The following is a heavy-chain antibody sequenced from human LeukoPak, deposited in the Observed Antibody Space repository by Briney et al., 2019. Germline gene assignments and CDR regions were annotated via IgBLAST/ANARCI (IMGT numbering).Heavy chain of an antibody. Sequence: GGSLRLSCAASGFTFSSYSMNWVRQAPGKGLEWVSSISSSSSYIYYADSVKGRFTISRDNAKNSLYLQMNSLRAEDTAVYYCARGVSSSTSPPDDYWGQGTLVTVSS. CDR1: GFTFSSYS. CDR3: ARGVSSSTSPPDDY. J-gene: IGHJ4*02. V-gene: IGHV3-21*01. D-gene: IGHD2-2*01. CDR2: ISSSSSYI.